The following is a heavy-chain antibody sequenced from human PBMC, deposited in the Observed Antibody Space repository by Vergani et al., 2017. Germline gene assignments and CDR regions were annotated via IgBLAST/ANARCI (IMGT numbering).Heavy chain of an antibody. V-gene: IGHV1-69*01. CDR3: ARTDYYGSGSYYMYYYYGMDV. CDR1: GGTFSSYA. CDR2: IIPIFGTA. J-gene: IGHJ6*02. D-gene: IGHD3-10*01. Sequence: QVQLVQSGAEVKKPGSSVKVSCKASGGTFSSYAISWVRQAPGQGLEWMGGIIPIFGTANYAQKFQRRVTITADESTSTAYMELSSLRSEDTAVYYCARTDYYGSGSYYMYYYYGMDVWGQGTTVTVSS.